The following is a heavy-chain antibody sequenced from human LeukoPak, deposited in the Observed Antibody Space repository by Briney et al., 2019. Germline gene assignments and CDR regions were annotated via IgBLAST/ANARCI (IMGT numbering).Heavy chain of an antibody. D-gene: IGHD5-12*01. J-gene: IGHJ6*02. CDR1: GFTFSSYA. CDR3: AKEGSPMVATTMDV. Sequence: GRSLRLSCAASGFTFSSYALHWVRQAPGKGLEWVAVISYDGNTKYYADSVKGRFTISRDNSKNTLYLQMSSLRAEDTAVYYCAKEGSPMVATTMDVWGQGTTVTVSS. CDR2: ISYDGNTK. V-gene: IGHV3-30*04.